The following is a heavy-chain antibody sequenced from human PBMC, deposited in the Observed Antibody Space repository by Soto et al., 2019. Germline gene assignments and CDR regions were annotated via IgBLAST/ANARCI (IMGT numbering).Heavy chain of an antibody. D-gene: IGHD1-26*01. CDR1: GFTFSSYA. CDR3: AKDNGLGATTSSAFDY. Sequence: EVQLLESGGGLVQPGGSLRLSCAASGFTFSSYAMSWVRQAPGKGLEWVSAISGSGGSTYYADSVKGRFTISRDNSKNTLYLQMNSLRAEDTAVYYCAKDNGLGATTSSAFDYWGQGTLVTVSS. J-gene: IGHJ4*02. V-gene: IGHV3-23*01. CDR2: ISGSGGST.